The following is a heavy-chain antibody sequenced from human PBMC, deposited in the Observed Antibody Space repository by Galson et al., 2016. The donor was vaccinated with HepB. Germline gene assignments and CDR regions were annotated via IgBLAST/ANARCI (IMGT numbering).Heavy chain of an antibody. Sequence: SLRLSCAASGFIINTFAMHWVRQVPGKGLEWVSGIHWDGHSLNYADSVKGRFTVSRDTAKNALHLQMKSLGPEDTALYFCAKGLVGSLYHTLDLWGQGTLVTVSS. J-gene: IGHJ5*02. V-gene: IGHV3-9*01. D-gene: IGHD3-10*01. CDR3: AKGLVGSLYHTLDL. CDR2: IHWDGHSL. CDR1: GFIINTFA.